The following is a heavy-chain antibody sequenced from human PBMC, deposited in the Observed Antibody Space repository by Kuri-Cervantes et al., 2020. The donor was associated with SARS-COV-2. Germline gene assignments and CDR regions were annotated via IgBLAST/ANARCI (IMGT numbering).Heavy chain of an antibody. Sequence: GGSLRLSCAASGFNFSRTDMHWVRQAPGKGLEWVAVISHDGKNKKCTASGKGRFTISRDNSQNTLHLHMKSLRSEDTAIYYCAKDRVGVQDFWGQGTLVTVSS. CDR3: AKDRVGVQDF. J-gene: IGHJ4*02. CDR2: ISHDGKNK. D-gene: IGHD2-21*01. CDR1: GFNFSRTD. V-gene: IGHV3-30*18.